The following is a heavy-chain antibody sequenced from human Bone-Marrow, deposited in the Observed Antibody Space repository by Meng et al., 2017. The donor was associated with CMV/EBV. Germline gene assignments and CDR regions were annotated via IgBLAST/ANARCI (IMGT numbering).Heavy chain of an antibody. J-gene: IGHJ6*02. V-gene: IGHV3-30*02. CDR3: AKGVGGYYYYGMDV. CDR2: IRYDGSNK. Sequence: GGSLRLSCAASGFTFSSYGMHWVRQAPGKGLEWVAFIRYDGSNKYYADSVKGRFTISRDNSKNTLYLQMNSLRAEDTAVYYCAKGVGGYYYYGMDVWGQGTTVTVSS. CDR1: GFTFSSYG.